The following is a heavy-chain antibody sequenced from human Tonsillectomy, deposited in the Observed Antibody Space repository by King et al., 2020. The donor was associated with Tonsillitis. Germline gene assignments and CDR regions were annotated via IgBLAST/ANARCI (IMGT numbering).Heavy chain of an antibody. D-gene: IGHD6-13*01. Sequence: VQLVESGGGLVQPGGSLRLSCAASGFTFSSYAMSWVRQAPGKGLEWVSAISGSVGSTYYADSVKGRFTISRDNSKNTLYLQMNSRRAEDTAVYYCAKDGSSSWCFDYWGQGTLVTVSS. J-gene: IGHJ4*02. CDR3: AKDGSSSWCFDY. V-gene: IGHV3-23*04. CDR2: ISGSVGST. CDR1: GFTFSSYA.